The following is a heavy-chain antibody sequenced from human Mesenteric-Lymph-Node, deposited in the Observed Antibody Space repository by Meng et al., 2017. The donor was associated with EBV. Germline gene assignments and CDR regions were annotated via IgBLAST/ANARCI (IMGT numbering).Heavy chain of an antibody. J-gene: IGHJ4*02. V-gene: IGHV4-30-4*01. CDR3: ARVGQWLPIDY. CDR1: GGSISSGDSY. Sequence: QGQMQESGPGLVKPSQTLSLTCSVAGGSISSGDSYWSWIRQPPGKGLEWIGEIYHSGSTNYNPSLKSRVTISVDKSKNQFSLNLSSVTAADTAVYYCARVGQWLPIDYWGQGTLVTVSS. CDR2: IYHSGST. D-gene: IGHD6-19*01.